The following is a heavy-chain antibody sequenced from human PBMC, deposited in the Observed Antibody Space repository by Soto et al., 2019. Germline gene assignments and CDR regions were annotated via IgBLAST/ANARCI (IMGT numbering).Heavy chain of an antibody. CDR2: IYYSGST. Sequence: PSETLSLTCTVSGGSISSSSYYWGWIRQPPGKGLEWIGSIYYSGSTYYNPSLKSRVTISVDTSKNQFSLKLSSVTAADTALYYCASPTIAFYNWLAPLVQGPLVT. CDR3: ASPTIAFYNWLAP. D-gene: IGHD3-3*02. J-gene: IGHJ5*02. CDR1: GGSISSSSYY. V-gene: IGHV4-39*01.